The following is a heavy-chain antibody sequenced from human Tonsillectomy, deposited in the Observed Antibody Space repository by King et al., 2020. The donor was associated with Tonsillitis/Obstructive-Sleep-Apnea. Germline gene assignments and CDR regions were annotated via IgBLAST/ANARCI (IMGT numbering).Heavy chain of an antibody. CDR3: ERAGRLGQAGEKIYYYYDMDV. V-gene: IGHV1-69*10. CDR1: GGTFSSTFSSYA. Sequence: QLVQSGAEVKKPGSSVKVSCKASGGTFSSTFSSYAINWVRQAPGQGRESMGGIIPILGIASYAQKFQGKVTIAEDKSTSTAYMELSSLRSEDTAVYYCERAGRLGQAGEKIYYYYDMDVWGQGTTVTVSS. CDR2: IIPILGIA. D-gene: IGHD7-27*01. J-gene: IGHJ6*02.